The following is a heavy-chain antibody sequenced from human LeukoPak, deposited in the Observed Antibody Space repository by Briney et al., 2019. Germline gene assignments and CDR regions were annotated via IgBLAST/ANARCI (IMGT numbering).Heavy chain of an antibody. CDR1: GYTFIHYG. CDR3: ARSSTGWSVDF. CDR2: INSNGGGT. D-gene: IGHD6-19*01. V-gene: IGHV1-18*01. J-gene: IGHJ4*02. Sequence: ASVKVSCKASGYTFIHYGVSWVRQAPGQGLEWMGWINSNGGGTLYAQSLQGRVTLTTDTSTSTLYMELRTLRSDDTAVYYCARSSTGWSVDFWSQGTLVTVSS.